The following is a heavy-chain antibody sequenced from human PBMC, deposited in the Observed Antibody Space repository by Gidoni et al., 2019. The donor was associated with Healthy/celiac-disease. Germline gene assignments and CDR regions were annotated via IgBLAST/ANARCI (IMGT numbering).Heavy chain of an antibody. Sequence: EVQLVESGGGLVKPGGPVRLSGEASGFTFSGYSMNWVRKAPGKGLEWVSSISSSSSYIYYADSVKGRFTISRDNAKNSLYLQMNSLRAEDTAVYYCARDHCSGGSCYSYWGQGTLVTVSS. D-gene: IGHD2-15*01. V-gene: IGHV3-21*01. CDR2: ISSSSSYI. CDR3: ARDHCSGGSCYSY. CDR1: GFTFSGYS. J-gene: IGHJ4*02.